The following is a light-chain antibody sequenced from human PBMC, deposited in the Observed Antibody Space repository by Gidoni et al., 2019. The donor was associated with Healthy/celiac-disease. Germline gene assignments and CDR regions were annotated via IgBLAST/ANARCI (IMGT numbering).Light chain of an antibody. V-gene: IGKV1-5*01. Sequence: LQMTQSPSALSASVADRATITCRASQSSSSRLAWYQQKPGKDPKILIYDASSLVSGGTSRFSGGRAGTEDTLTISSLQPDDFATDYCRQYNSYSNTFGQGTKLEIK. CDR1: QSSSSR. CDR2: DAS. J-gene: IGKJ2*01. CDR3: RQYNSYSNT.